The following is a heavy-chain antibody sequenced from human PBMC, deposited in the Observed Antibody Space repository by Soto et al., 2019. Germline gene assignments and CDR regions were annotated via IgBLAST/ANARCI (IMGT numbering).Heavy chain of an antibody. CDR2: ISDSGSDT. D-gene: IGHD3-3*01. CDR1: GFTFSSYA. CDR3: AKRFTLFGEVKLSPDFDY. Sequence: EVQLLESGGGLVQPGGSLRLSCAASGFTFSSYAMSWVRQAPGKGLEWVSAISDSGSDTYYTDSVKGRFTISRDNSKNTLYLQMNSRRVEDTAIYYYAKRFTLFGEVKLSPDFDYWGQGTLVTVSS. V-gene: IGHV3-23*01. J-gene: IGHJ4*02.